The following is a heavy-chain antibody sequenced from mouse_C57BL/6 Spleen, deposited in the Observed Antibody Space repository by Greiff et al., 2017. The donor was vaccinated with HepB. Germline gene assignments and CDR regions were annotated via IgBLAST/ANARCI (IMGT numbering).Heavy chain of an antibody. D-gene: IGHD4-1*01. Sequence: QVQLQQSGAELVKPGASVKISCKASGYAFSSYWMNWVKQRPGKGLEWIGQIYPGDGDTNYNGKFKGKATLTADKSSSTAYLQLSSLTSEDSAVYFCARLGGHWDFDYWGQGTTLTVSS. CDR1: GYAFSSYW. J-gene: IGHJ2*01. CDR3: ARLGGHWDFDY. CDR2: IYPGDGDT. V-gene: IGHV1-80*01.